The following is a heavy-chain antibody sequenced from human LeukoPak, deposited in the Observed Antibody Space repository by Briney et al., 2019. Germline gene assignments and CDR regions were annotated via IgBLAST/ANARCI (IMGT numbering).Heavy chain of an antibody. CDR3: ASPRDIVVVVDATAGYLDL. J-gene: IGHJ2*01. V-gene: IGHV4-59*08. D-gene: IGHD2-15*01. CDR2: IYYSGST. CDR1: GGSISSYY. Sequence: SETLSLTCTVSGGSISSYYWNWIRQPPGKGLEWIGYIYYSGSTNYNPSLKSRVTISVDTSKNQFSLKLSSVTAADTAVYYCASPRDIVVVVDATAGYLDLWGRGTLVTVSS.